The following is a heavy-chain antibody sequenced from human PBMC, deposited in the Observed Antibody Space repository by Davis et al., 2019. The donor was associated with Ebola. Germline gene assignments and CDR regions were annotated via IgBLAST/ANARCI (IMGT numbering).Heavy chain of an antibody. D-gene: IGHD6-19*01. Sequence: GESLKISCAASGFTFSSYAMHWVRQAPGKGLEWVAVISYDGSNKYYADSVKGRFTISRDNSKNTLYLQMNSLRAEDTAVYYCARAGRLKYSSGWFFDYWGQGTLVTVSS. CDR1: GFTFSSYA. CDR2: ISYDGSNK. J-gene: IGHJ4*02. CDR3: ARAGRLKYSSGWFFDY. V-gene: IGHV3-30-3*01.